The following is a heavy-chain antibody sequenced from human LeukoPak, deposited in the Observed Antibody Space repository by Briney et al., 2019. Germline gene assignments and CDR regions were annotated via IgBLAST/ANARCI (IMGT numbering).Heavy chain of an antibody. D-gene: IGHD1-1*01. V-gene: IGHV3-23*01. J-gene: IGHJ4*02. CDR3: GRDWKLDY. CDR2: IGDNGGDT. Sequence: GGSLRLSCAASGFTFSSYAMHWVRQAPGKGLEWVSAIGDNGGDTKYADSVKGRFTISRDNSRNTLYLQLNSLRVEDTAIYYCGRDWKLDYWGQGTLVTVSS. CDR1: GFTFSSYA.